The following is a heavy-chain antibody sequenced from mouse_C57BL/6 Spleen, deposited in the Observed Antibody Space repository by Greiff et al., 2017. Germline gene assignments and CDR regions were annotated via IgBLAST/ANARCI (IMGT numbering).Heavy chain of an antibody. V-gene: IGHV1-19*01. J-gene: IGHJ4*01. CDR2: INPYNGGT. D-gene: IGHD2-3*01. Sequence: EVKLQESGPVLVKPGASVKMSCKASGYTFTDYYMNWVKQSHGKSLEWIGVINPYNGGTSYNQKFKGKATLTVDKSSSTAYMELNSLTSEDSAVYYCARMTGDGYAMDYWGQGTSVTVSS. CDR3: ARMTGDGYAMDY. CDR1: GYTFTDYY.